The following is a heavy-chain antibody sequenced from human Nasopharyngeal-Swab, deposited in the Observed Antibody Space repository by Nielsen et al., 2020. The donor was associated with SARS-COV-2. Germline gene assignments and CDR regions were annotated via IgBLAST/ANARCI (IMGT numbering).Heavy chain of an antibody. Sequence: GGSLRLSCAASGFTFSSYGMHWVRQAPGKGLEWVAVISYDGSNKSYADSVKGRFTISRDNSKNTLYLQMNSLRAEDTAVYYCAKGLEMATADYWGQGTLVTVSS. CDR2: ISYDGSNK. CDR3: AKGLEMATADY. J-gene: IGHJ4*02. V-gene: IGHV3-30*18. D-gene: IGHD5-24*01. CDR1: GFTFSSYG.